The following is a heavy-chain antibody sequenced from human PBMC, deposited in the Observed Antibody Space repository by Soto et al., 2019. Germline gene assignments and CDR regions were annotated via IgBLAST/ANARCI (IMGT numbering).Heavy chain of an antibody. J-gene: IGHJ4*02. Sequence: PGGSLRLSCAASGFTFSSYAMSWVRQAPGKGLEWVSAISGSGGSTYYADSVKGRFTISRDNSKNTLYLQMNSLRAEDTAVYYCAKTPYSGYDSALVAGRTDFDYWGQGTLVTVSS. CDR1: GFTFSSYA. D-gene: IGHD5-12*01. CDR2: ISGSGGST. CDR3: AKTPYSGYDSALVAGRTDFDY. V-gene: IGHV3-23*01.